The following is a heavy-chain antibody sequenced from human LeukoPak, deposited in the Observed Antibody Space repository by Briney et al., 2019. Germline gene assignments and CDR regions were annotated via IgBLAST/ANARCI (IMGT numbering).Heavy chain of an antibody. CDR1: GGSISGFY. D-gene: IGHD4-23*01. CDR3: ARHVGRWGFDY. V-gene: IGHV4-59*08. CDR2: IHYPGNI. J-gene: IGHJ4*02. Sequence: ASETLSLTCTVPGGSISGFYWSWIRQPPGKGLEWIGNIHYPGNIKYNPSLKSRVTISVDMSKNQSSLKLSSVIAADTAVYYCARHVGRWGFDYWGQGTLVTVSS.